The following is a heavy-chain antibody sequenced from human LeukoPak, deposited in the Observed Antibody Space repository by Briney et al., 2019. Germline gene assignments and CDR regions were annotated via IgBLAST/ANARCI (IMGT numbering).Heavy chain of an antibody. V-gene: IGHV4-39*07. D-gene: IGHD6-13*01. Sequence: NPSETLSLTCTVSGGSISSSSYYWGWIRQPPGKGLEWIGSIYYSGSTYYNPSLKSRVTISVDTSKNQFSLKLSSVTAADTAVYYCAGAIPGYSSSWFPANWFDPWGQGTLVTVSS. CDR3: AGAIPGYSSSWFPANWFDP. CDR1: GGSISSSSYY. CDR2: IYYSGST. J-gene: IGHJ5*02.